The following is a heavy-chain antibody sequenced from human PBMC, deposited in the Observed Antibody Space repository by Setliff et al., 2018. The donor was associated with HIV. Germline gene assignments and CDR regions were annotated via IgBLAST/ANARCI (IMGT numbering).Heavy chain of an antibody. J-gene: IGHJ3*02. CDR2: INPNTGDT. V-gene: IGHV1-2*06. CDR1: GHTFTGHF. D-gene: IGHD3-9*01. CDR3: AREYDVLTGYYISAFDI. Sequence: ASVKVSCKASGHTFTGHFIHWVRQAPGQGLEWMGRINPNTGDTNYAQKFQDRVTMTRDTSINTAYMELSRLRSDDTAVYYCAREYDVLTGYYISAFDIWGQGTMVTVSS.